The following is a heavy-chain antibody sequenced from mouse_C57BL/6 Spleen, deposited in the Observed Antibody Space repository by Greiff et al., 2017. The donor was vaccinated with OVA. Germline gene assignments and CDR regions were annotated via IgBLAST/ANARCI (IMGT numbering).Heavy chain of an antibody. CDR2: IYPGDGDT. D-gene: IGHD1-1*01. CDR1: GYAFSSSW. J-gene: IGHJ2*01. Sequence: VQLVESGPELVKPGASVKISCKASGYAFSSSWMNWVKQRPGKGLEWIGRIYPGDGDTNYNGKFKGKATLTADKSSSTAYMQLSSLTSEDSAVYFCARRDYYYFDYWGQGTTLTVSS. V-gene: IGHV1-82*01. CDR3: ARRDYYYFDY.